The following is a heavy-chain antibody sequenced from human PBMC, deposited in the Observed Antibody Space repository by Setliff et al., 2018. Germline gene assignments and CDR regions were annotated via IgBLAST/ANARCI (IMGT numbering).Heavy chain of an antibody. V-gene: IGHV4-59*11. J-gene: IGHJ6*02. Sequence: PSETLSLTCTVSGGSISSHYWSWIRQPPGKGLEWIGYIYYSGSTNYNPSLKSRVTISLETPKNQLSLKLTSVNAADTALYYCARVRSYGSGNYYYYYYDMDVWGQGTTVTVSS. CDR3: ARVRSYGSGNYYYYYYDMDV. CDR1: GGSISSHY. D-gene: IGHD3-10*01. CDR2: IYYSGST.